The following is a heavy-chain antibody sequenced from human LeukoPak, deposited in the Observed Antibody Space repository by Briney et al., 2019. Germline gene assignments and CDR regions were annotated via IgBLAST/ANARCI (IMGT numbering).Heavy chain of an antibody. D-gene: IGHD3-22*01. CDR3: ASLGYYYDSSGYYYADRLSDY. V-gene: IGHV3-30-3*01. CDR1: GFTFSSYA. Sequence: PGRSLRLSCAASGFTFSSYAMHWVRQAPGKGLEWVAVISYDGNNQYYADSVKGRFTISRDNSKNTLYLQMNSLRAEDTAVYYCASLGYYYDSSGYYYADRLSDYWGQGTLVTVSS. CDR2: ISYDGNNQ. J-gene: IGHJ4*02.